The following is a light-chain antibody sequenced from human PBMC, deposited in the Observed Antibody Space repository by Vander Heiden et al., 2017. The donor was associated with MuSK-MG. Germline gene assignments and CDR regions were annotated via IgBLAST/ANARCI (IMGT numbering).Light chain of an antibody. CDR1: SSNIASNI. Sequence: QSVLTQPPSASGTPAQRGTSSCSGSSSNIASNIVSWYQQPPATAPNLIIYSNNQRPSGVPDRFSGSKSGTSASLAISGLQSEDADDYYCAAGDDSRNGYVFGTGTKVTVL. J-gene: IGLJ1*01. CDR2: SNN. CDR3: AAGDDSRNGYV. V-gene: IGLV1-44*01.